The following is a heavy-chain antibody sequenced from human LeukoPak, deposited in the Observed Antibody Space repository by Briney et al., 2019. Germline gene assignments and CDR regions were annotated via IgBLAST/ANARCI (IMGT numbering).Heavy chain of an antibody. J-gene: IGHJ4*02. CDR2: IYDSGTT. CDR1: GGSISDGGYY. D-gene: IGHD1-14*01. CDR3: ARGGDRRGFDY. Sequence: PSETRSLTCTVSGGSISDGGYYWSWIRQHPGKGLEWIGYIYDSGTTYYSPALQSRVTISVDTSDNKFSLKLKALTAADTAVYYCARGGDRRGFDYWGQGTLVTVSS. V-gene: IGHV4-31*03.